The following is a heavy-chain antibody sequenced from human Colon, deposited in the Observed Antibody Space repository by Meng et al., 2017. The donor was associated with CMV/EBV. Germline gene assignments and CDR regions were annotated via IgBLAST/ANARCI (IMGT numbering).Heavy chain of an antibody. CDR1: GFNFRNSA. CDR2: ISGGGTST. V-gene: IGHV3-23*01. Sequence: SGFNFRNSARSWVRQAPGKGLEWVSGISGGGTSTYYADSVKGRFTISRDTPKNTLFLQLNSLRAEDTAIYYCARGVVAVGQRHYFDLWGQGTLVTVSS. CDR3: ARGVVAVGQRHYFDL. J-gene: IGHJ4*02. D-gene: IGHD6-19*01.